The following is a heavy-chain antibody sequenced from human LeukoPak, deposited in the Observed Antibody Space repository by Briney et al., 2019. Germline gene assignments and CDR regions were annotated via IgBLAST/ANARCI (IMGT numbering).Heavy chain of an antibody. CDR1: GFTFSSYA. V-gene: IGHV3-23*01. D-gene: IGHD3-22*01. CDR3: AKNQRFWTMIVVVTFPLED. J-gene: IGHJ4*02. Sequence: GGSLRLSCAASGFTFSSYAMSWVRQAPGKGLEWVSAISGSGGSTYYADSVKGRFTISRDNSKNTLYLQMNSLRAEDTAVYYCAKNQRFWTMIVVVTFPLEDWGQGTLVTVSS. CDR2: ISGSGGST.